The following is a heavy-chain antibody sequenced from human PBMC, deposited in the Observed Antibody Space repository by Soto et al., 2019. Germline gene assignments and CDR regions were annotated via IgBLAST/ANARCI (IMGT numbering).Heavy chain of an antibody. D-gene: IGHD2-21*02. J-gene: IGHJ4*02. CDR3: ARIQPYDCVDY. CDR2: IIPILGIA. Sequence: QVQLVQSGAEVKKPGSSVKVSCKASGGTFSSYTISWVRQAPGQGLEWMGRIIPILGIANYAQKFQGRVTITADKSTSTAYMELSSLRSEDTDVYYCARIQPYDCVDYWGQGTLVTVSS. V-gene: IGHV1-69*02. CDR1: GGTFSSYT.